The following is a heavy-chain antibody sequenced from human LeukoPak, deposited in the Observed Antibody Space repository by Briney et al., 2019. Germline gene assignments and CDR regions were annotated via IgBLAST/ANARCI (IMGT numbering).Heavy chain of an antibody. Sequence: GGSLRLSCAASGFTFSSYAMHWVRQAPGKRLEYVSAISGNGGSTYYANSVKGRFTISRDNSKNTLYLQMGSLRAEDMAVYYCARGPSSGYYYGWFDPWGQGTLVTVSS. D-gene: IGHD3-22*01. CDR2: ISGNGGST. CDR3: ARGPSSGYYYGWFDP. V-gene: IGHV3-64*01. CDR1: GFTFSSYA. J-gene: IGHJ5*02.